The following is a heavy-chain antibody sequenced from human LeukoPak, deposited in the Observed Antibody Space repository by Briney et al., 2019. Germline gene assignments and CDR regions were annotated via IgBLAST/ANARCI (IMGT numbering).Heavy chain of an antibody. CDR2: IKSDGRT. CDR3: ARVPSEIGGYYPEYFRH. Sequence: GGSLRLSCAASGFTLSSYWMHWVRQAPGKGLVWVSRIKSDGRTNYADSVKGRFTISRDNAKNTVSLQMNSLRAEDTGVYYCARVPSEIGGYYPEYFRHWGQGTLVIVSS. D-gene: IGHD3-22*01. CDR1: GFTLSSYW. V-gene: IGHV3-74*01. J-gene: IGHJ1*01.